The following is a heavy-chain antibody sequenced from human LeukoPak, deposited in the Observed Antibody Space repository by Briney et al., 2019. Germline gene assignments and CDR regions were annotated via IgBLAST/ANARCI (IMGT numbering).Heavy chain of an antibody. Sequence: GGPLRLSCAGSGFTLSSYGMGWVRQAPGKGLEWVSTITPGGEVTYYADSVKGRFTISRDNSKNTLFLQMNSLRAEDTAVYYCAKPLGGSYTRFDYWGQGTLVTVSS. V-gene: IGHV3-23*01. CDR2: ITPGGEVT. CDR1: GFTLSSYG. D-gene: IGHD1-26*01. CDR3: AKPLGGSYTRFDY. J-gene: IGHJ4*02.